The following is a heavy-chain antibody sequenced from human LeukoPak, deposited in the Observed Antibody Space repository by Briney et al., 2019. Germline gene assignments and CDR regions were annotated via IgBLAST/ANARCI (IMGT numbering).Heavy chain of an antibody. CDR1: GDSVSSLHSY. D-gene: IGHD1-26*01. V-gene: IGHV4-61*03. J-gene: IGHJ6*02. Sequence: SETLSLSCSVSGDSVSSLHSYWTWIRQPPGKGLEWIGYISYSGNTNYNPSLKSRVTISVDTSENYFSLRLTSVTAADTAVYYCARDYRPVGAWENYFYAMDVWGQGTTVTVSS. CDR2: ISYSGNT. CDR3: ARDYRPVGAWENYFYAMDV.